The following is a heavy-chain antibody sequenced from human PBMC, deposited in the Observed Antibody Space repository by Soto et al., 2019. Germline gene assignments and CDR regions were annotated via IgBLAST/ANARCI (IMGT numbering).Heavy chain of an antibody. V-gene: IGHV3-23*01. CDR3: AKHHGGNSWYCHDS. CDR2: ITGSGGTT. D-gene: IGHD6-13*01. J-gene: IGHJ4*02. CDR1: RFTFSSYA. Sequence: GGSLRLSCAASRFTFSSYAMSWVRQAPGKGLEWVSFITGSGGTTFYADSVKGRFTISRDNSKNTLYLQMNSLRAEDTAVYYCAKHHGGNSWYCHDSWGQGTLLTVSS.